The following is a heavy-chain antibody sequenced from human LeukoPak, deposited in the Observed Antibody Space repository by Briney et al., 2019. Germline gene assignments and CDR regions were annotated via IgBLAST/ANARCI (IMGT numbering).Heavy chain of an antibody. V-gene: IGHV3-30-3*01. J-gene: IGHJ4*02. CDR1: GFTFSSYA. CDR3: ARDLSYGDSGFDY. CDR2: ISYDGSNK. Sequence: PGGSLRLSCAASGFTFSSYAMHWVRQAPGKGLEWVPVISYDGSNKNYADSVKGRFTISRDNSKNTLYLQMNSLRAEDTAVYYCARDLSYGDSGFDYWGQGTLVTVYS. D-gene: IGHD4-17*01.